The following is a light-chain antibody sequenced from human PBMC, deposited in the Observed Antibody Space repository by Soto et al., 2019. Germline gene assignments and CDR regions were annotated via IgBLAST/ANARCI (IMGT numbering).Light chain of an antibody. CDR1: SSNIERNT. V-gene: IGLV1-44*01. J-gene: IGLJ2*01. CDR3: SSYAGNKLL. Sequence: QSVLTQPPSASGTPGQRVTISCSGSSSNIERNTVSWYQQLPGTAPKLLIYSNKRRPSGVPDRFSGSKSGNTASLTVSGLRAEDEADYYCSSYAGNKLLFGGGTQLTVL. CDR2: SNK.